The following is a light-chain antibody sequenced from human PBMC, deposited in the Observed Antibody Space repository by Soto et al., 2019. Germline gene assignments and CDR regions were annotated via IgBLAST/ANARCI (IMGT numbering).Light chain of an antibody. Sequence: EIVFTHSPGTLSLSPGERATLSCRASLTISDNYLAWYQQKAGQAPRLVIYGASSRATGIPDRFSASGSGTDFTLPISRLEPEDFAVYYCQQYSMAPQTFGQGTKVDIK. J-gene: IGKJ1*01. CDR1: LTISDNY. CDR2: GAS. V-gene: IGKV3-20*01. CDR3: QQYSMAPQT.